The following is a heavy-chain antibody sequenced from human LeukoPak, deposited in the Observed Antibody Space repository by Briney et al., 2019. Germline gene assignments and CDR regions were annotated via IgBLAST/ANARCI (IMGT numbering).Heavy chain of an antibody. Sequence: GGSLRLSCAAPGITFNSYGMHWVRQAPDKGLEWVAFIRYDGSNEYYADSVKGRFTISRDNSENTLYLQMNSLRGEDTAVYYCCGDFDYWGQGTLVTVSS. V-gene: IGHV3-30*02. CDR2: IRYDGSNE. J-gene: IGHJ4*02. D-gene: IGHD2-21*01. CDR1: GITFNSYG. CDR3: CGDFDY.